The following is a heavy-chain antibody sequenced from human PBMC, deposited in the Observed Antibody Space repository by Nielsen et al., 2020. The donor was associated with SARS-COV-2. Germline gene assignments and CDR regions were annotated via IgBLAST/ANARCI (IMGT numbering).Heavy chain of an antibody. CDR1: GGTFSSYA. CDR2: IIPIFGTA. Sequence: SVKVSCKASGGTFSSYAISWVRQAPGQGLEWMGEIIPIFGTANYAQKFQGRVTITADESTCTAYMELSSLRSEDTAVYYCARGGYYDFWRMIWGQGTMVTVSS. V-gene: IGHV1-69*13. D-gene: IGHD3-3*01. J-gene: IGHJ3*02. CDR3: ARGGYYDFWRMI.